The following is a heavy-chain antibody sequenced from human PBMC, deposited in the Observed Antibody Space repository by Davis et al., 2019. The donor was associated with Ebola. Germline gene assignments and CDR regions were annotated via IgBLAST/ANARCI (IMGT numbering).Heavy chain of an antibody. Sequence: AASVKVFCKASAYTFTRYGISWFRQAPGQGLEWMGWISAYNGNTNYAQNLQGRVTMTTDTSTSTAYMEVRGLRYDDTAVYYCARAVTMVLPSGWFDPWGQGTLVTVSS. CDR1: AYTFTRYG. J-gene: IGHJ5*02. CDR2: ISAYNGNT. V-gene: IGHV1-18*01. CDR3: ARAVTMVLPSGWFDP. D-gene: IGHD3-10*01.